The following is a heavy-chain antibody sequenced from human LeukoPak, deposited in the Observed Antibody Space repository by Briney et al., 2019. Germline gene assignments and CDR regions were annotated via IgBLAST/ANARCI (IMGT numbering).Heavy chain of an antibody. CDR1: GFTFSSYG. D-gene: IGHD3-22*01. Sequence: GGSLRLSCAASGFTFSSYGMHWVRQAPGKGLEWVAVIWYDGSNKYYADSVKGRFTISRDNSKNTLYLQMNSLRAEDTAVYYCARDAYYYDGSGYYSGVYFDYWGQGTLVTVSS. J-gene: IGHJ4*02. V-gene: IGHV3-33*01. CDR3: ARDAYYYDGSGYYSGVYFDY. CDR2: IWYDGSNK.